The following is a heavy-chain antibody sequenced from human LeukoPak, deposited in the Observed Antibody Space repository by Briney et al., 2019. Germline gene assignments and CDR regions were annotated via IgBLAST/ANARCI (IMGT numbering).Heavy chain of an antibody. CDR3: AKDRDIVVVVAATAFDY. Sequence: GGSLRLSCAASGFTFSSYSMNWVRQAPGKGLEWVSYISSSSSTIYYADSVKGRFTISRDNAKNTLYLQMNSLRAEDTAVYYCAKDRDIVVVVAATAFDYWGQGTLVTVSS. D-gene: IGHD2-15*01. J-gene: IGHJ4*02. CDR2: ISSSSSTI. V-gene: IGHV3-48*01. CDR1: GFTFSSYS.